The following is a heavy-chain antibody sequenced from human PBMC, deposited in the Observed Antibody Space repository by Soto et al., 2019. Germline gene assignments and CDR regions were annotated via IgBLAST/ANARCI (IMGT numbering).Heavy chain of an antibody. Sequence: GSLRLSCAASGFTFSTYSMNWVRQAPGKGLEWVSYISSSSSTIFYTDSVKGRFTVSRDNARNTLDLQMNNLRTEDTGVYFCARDIYSYGSVGTPDIWGQGTMVTVSS. CDR1: GFTFSTYS. CDR3: ARDIYSYGSVGTPDI. V-gene: IGHV3-48*01. J-gene: IGHJ3*02. CDR2: ISSSSSTI. D-gene: IGHD5-18*01.